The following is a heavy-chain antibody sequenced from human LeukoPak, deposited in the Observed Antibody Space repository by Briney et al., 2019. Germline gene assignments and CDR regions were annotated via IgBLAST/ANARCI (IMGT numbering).Heavy chain of an antibody. J-gene: IGHJ5*02. Sequence: SETLSLTCTVSGGSISSYYWRWIRQPAAKELEWIGRIYTSGNSNYNPSLKSRVTMSVDTSKNQFSLKLSSVTAADTAVYYCARAEITMVRGVIVGNWFDPWGQGTLVTVSS. CDR2: IYTSGNS. D-gene: IGHD3-10*01. CDR3: ARAEITMVRGVIVGNWFDP. CDR1: GGSISSYY. V-gene: IGHV4-4*07.